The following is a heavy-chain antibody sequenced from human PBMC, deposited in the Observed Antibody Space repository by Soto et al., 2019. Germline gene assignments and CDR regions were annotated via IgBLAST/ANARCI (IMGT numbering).Heavy chain of an antibody. CDR1: GFNFSSYG. CDR2: IWNDGSNE. D-gene: IGHD6-13*01. Sequence: GGSLRLSCEASGFNFSSYGIHWVRQAPGKGLEWVAIIWNDGSNEYYADSVKGRFTISRDNSKNTLYLQMNSLRAEDTAVYYCARVSRTGIAAAGPGVDYYYGMDVWGQGTTVTVSS. CDR3: ARVSRTGIAAAGPGVDYYYGMDV. J-gene: IGHJ6*02. V-gene: IGHV3-33*01.